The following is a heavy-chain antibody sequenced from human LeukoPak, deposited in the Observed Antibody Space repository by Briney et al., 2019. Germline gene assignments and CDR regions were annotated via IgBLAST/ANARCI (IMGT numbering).Heavy chain of an antibody. CDR2: INHSGST. Sequence: SETLSLTCAVYGGSFSGYYWSWIRQPPGKGLEWIGEINHSGSTNYNPSLKSRATISVDTSKNQFSLKLSSVTAADTAVYYCARGLQLWDDFDYWGQGTLVTVSS. CDR1: GGSFSGYY. V-gene: IGHV4-34*01. D-gene: IGHD5-18*01. J-gene: IGHJ4*02. CDR3: ARGLQLWDDFDY.